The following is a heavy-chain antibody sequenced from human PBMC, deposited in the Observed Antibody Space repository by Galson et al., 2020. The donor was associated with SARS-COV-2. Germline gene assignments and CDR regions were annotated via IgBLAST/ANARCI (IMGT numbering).Heavy chain of an antibody. J-gene: IGHJ6*02. D-gene: IGHD4-17*01. V-gene: IGHV4-34*01. CDR2: INHSGST. Sequence: SQASETLSLTCDVYGGSFSGYYWSWIRQPPGKGLEWIGEINHSGSTNYNPSLKSRVTISVDTSKNQFSLKLSSVTAADTAVYYCARAHYGDYDNRYYYYGMDVWGQGTTVTVSS. CDR3: ARAHYGDYDNRYYYYGMDV. CDR1: GGSFSGYY.